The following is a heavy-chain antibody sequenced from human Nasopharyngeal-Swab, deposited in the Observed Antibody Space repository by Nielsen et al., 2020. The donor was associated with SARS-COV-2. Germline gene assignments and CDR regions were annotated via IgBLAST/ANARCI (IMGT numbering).Heavy chain of an antibody. J-gene: IGHJ4*02. CDR1: GASISDYY. CDR2: IYYNGST. CDR3: ARIGCSGGSCYCDY. V-gene: IGHV4-59*01. Sequence: SETLSLTCTVSGASISDYYWSWIRQPPGKGLEWIGYIYYNGSTNYNPSLKSRVTISIDTSKNQFSLKLNSVTAADTAVYYCARIGCSGGSCYCDYWGQGTLVTVSS. D-gene: IGHD2-15*01.